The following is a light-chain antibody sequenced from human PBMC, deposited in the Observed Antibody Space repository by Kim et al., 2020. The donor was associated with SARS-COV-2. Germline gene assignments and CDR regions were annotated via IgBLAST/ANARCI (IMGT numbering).Light chain of an antibody. J-gene: IGLJ2*01. V-gene: IGLV2-11*01. Sequence: QSALTQSRSVSGSPGQSVSISCTGTSSDVGDYNYVSWYQHHPGKAPKLLIHDVNRRPSGVPDRFSGSKSGNTASLTISGLQAEDEADYYCCSYAGNYRLLFGGGTQLTVL. CDR3: CSYAGNYRLL. CDR2: DVN. CDR1: SSDVGDYNY.